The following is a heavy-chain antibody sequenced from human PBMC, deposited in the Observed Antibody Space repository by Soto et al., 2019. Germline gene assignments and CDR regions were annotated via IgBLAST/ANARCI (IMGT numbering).Heavy chain of an antibody. D-gene: IGHD2-2*01. J-gene: IGHJ5*02. CDR1: GFIFSTSW. V-gene: IGHV3-7*01. CDR2: IKYDGFEQ. CDR3: ARELRAFRGTSNWFDP. Sequence: PGGSLRLSCAASGFIFSTSWMSWVRQAPGKGLEWVANIKYDGFEQLYVDSVKGRFTISRDNGRTSLYLQMNSLRAEDTAVYYCARELRAFRGTSNWFDPWGQGTQVTVSS.